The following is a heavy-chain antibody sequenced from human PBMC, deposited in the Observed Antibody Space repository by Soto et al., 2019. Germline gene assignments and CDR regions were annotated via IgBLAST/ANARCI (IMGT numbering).Heavy chain of an antibody. CDR2: IIPIFGTS. V-gene: IGHV1-69*06. CDR3: ARDPGRSSNRWRVWQVADGDYYVMDV. J-gene: IGHJ6*02. Sequence: QVQLVQSGAEVKKPGSSVKVSCKALGGTFSSDAISWVRQAPGQGLEWVGGIIPIFGTSKYAQNFQGRVTITADTSTSTAYMELSSLRSEDTAIYYCARDPGRSSNRWRVWQVADGDYYVMDVWGQGTTVTVSS. D-gene: IGHD2-2*01. CDR1: GGTFSSDA.